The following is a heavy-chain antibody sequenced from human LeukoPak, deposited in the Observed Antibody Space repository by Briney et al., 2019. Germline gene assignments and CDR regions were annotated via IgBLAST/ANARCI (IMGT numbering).Heavy chain of an antibody. CDR1: GYTFTGYY. Sequence: ASVKVSRKASGYTFTGYYMHWVRQAPGQGLEWMGRINPNSGGTNYAQKFQGRVTMTRDTSISTAYMELSRLRSDDTAVYYCARVEIAAAGTRSDYWGQGTLVTVSS. CDR3: ARVEIAAAGTRSDY. V-gene: IGHV1-2*06. D-gene: IGHD6-13*01. J-gene: IGHJ4*02. CDR2: INPNSGGT.